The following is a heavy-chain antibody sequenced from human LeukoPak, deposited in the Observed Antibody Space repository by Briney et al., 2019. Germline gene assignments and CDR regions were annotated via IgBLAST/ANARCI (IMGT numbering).Heavy chain of an antibody. CDR3: ERNKFRCFDV. V-gene: IGHV3-30-3*01. D-gene: IGHD2-15*01. Sequence: PGGSLRLSCAFTFSTYSIHWVRQAPGKGLEWMAVVSYDGRTTFYTDSVRGRFTISRDNSKNTVYLQMNSLRAEDTAVLLYERNKFRCFDVWGQGTVVTVSS. CDR2: VSYDGRTT. J-gene: IGHJ3*01. CDR1: TFSTYS.